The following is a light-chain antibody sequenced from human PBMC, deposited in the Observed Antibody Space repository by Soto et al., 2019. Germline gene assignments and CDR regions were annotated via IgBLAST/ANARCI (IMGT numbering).Light chain of an antibody. Sequence: EIVLTQSPGTLSLSPGEGATLSCRASHHVTSRYLAWYQQKPGQGPRLLIYGASNRATGIPDRISGSGSGTEFTLSISRLEPEDFAMYYCQQYGGSPRTFGEGIKVFIK. V-gene: IGKV3-20*01. CDR1: HHVTSRY. J-gene: IGKJ1*01. CDR2: GAS. CDR3: QQYGGSPRT.